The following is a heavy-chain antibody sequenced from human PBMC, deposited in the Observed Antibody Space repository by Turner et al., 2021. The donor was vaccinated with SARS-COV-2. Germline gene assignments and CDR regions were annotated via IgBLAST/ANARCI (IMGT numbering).Heavy chain of an antibody. CDR2: ITAYNGNT. J-gene: IGHJ4*02. Sequence: QVQLVQSGAEVKKPGASVQVARKASGYTVTSYGISWVRQAPGQGLELMGWITAYNGNTNYVQKLQGRVTMTTDTSTSTAYMELRSLRSDDTAVYYCARLGGGDRAGDYWGQGTLVTVSS. CDR3: ARLGGGDRAGDY. V-gene: IGHV1-18*01. D-gene: IGHD2-21*02. CDR1: GYTVTSYG.